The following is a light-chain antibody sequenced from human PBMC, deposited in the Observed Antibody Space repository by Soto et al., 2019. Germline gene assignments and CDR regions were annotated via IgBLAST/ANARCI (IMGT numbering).Light chain of an antibody. CDR3: AAWDGSLNAVV. Sequence: QTVVTQPPSASGTPGQRVTISCSGSSSNVGRNTVNWYQQLPGTAPKLLIYSNNQRPSGVPDRFSGSKSGTSASLAISGLQSEDEADYYCAAWDGSLNAVVFGGGTKVTVL. V-gene: IGLV1-44*01. CDR1: SSNVGRNT. CDR2: SNN. J-gene: IGLJ2*01.